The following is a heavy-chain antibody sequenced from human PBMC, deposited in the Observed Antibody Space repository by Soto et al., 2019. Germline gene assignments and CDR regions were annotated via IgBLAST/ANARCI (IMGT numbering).Heavy chain of an antibody. J-gene: IGHJ6*02. CDR3: ANSKDDSSGYYSVDYYYGMDV. Sequence: QVQLVESGGGVVQPGRSLRLSCAASGFTFSSYGMHWVRQAPGKGLEWVAVISYDGSNKYYADSVKGRFTISRDNSKNTLYLQMNSLRAEDTAVYYCANSKDDSSGYYSVDYYYGMDVWGQGTTVTVSS. D-gene: IGHD3-22*01. V-gene: IGHV3-30*18. CDR2: ISYDGSNK. CDR1: GFTFSSYG.